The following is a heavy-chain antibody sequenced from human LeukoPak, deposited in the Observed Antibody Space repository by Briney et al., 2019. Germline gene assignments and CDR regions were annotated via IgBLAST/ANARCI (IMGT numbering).Heavy chain of an antibody. J-gene: IGHJ4*02. V-gene: IGHV3-30*02. CDR2: IQFDGSDK. D-gene: IGHD3-10*01. Sequence: GGSLRLSCAASGFTFSSSGMHWVRQAPGKGLEWVAFIQFDGSDKYYADSVKGRFTISRDNSKNTLYLQMNTLRAEDTAVYYCAKVDATYGSGSYYPWVYWGQGTLVTVSS. CDR3: AKVDATYGSGSYYPWVY. CDR1: GFTFSSSG.